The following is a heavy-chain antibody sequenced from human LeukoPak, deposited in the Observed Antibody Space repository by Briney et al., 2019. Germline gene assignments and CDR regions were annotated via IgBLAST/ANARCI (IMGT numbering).Heavy chain of an antibody. Sequence: SETLSLTCSVSGGSISSYYWSWIRQPPGKGLEWNGYIYYSGSTNYNPSLKSRVTISVDTSKNQFSLILSSVTAADTTVYFCARHRFLPTLRGAHFDYWGQGLLVSVSS. CDR1: GGSISSYY. CDR2: IYYSGST. CDR3: ARHRFLPTLRGAHFDY. V-gene: IGHV4-59*08. J-gene: IGHJ4*02. D-gene: IGHD2-21*01.